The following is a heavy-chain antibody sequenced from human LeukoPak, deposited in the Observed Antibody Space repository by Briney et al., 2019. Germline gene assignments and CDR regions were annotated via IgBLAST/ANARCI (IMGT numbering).Heavy chain of an antibody. CDR3: ARDQILTHCMDV. CDR2: INPSGGST. D-gene: IGHD3-9*01. V-gene: IGHV1-46*01. J-gene: IGHJ6*02. CDR1: GYTFTSYY. Sequence: ASVKVSCKASGYTFTSYYMHWVRQAPGQGLEWMGIINPSGGSTGYAQKFQGRVTMTRDTSTSTVYMELSSLRSEDTAVYYCARDQILTHCMDVWGQGTTVTVSS.